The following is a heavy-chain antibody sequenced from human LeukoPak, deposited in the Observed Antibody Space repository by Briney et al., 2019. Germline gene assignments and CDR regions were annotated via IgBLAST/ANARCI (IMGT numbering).Heavy chain of an antibody. J-gene: IGHJ4*02. Sequence: QSGGSLRLSCAASGFTFSSYAMSWVRQAPGKGLECISGFSGSGGSTYYADSVKGRFTISRDNSKNTLYLQMNSLRAEDTAVYYCAKEGWELALSPLDYWGQGTLVTVSS. CDR1: GFTFSSYA. D-gene: IGHD1-26*01. CDR3: AKEGWELALSPLDY. CDR2: FSGSGGST. V-gene: IGHV3-23*01.